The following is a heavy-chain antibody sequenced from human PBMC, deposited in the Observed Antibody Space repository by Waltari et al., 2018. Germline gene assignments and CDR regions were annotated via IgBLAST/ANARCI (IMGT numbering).Heavy chain of an antibody. D-gene: IGHD3-9*01. CDR1: GFTVSSNY. Sequence: EVQLVESGGGLIQPGGSLRLSCAASGFTVSSNYMSWVRQAPGQGLEWVSVIYSGGSTYYADSVKGRFTISRDNSKNTLYLQMNSLRAEDTAVYYCARGLYDILTGYFSYGMDVWGQGTTVTVSS. CDR2: IYSGGST. J-gene: IGHJ6*02. V-gene: IGHV3-53*01. CDR3: ARGLYDILTGYFSYGMDV.